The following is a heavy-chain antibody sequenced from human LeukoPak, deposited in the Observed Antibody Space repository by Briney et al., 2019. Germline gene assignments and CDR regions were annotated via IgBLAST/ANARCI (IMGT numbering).Heavy chain of an antibody. V-gene: IGHV4-34*01. Sequence: SETLSLTCAVYDGSFSGYYRSWIRQPPGKGLEWIGEINHSGSTNYNPSLKSRVTISVDTSKNQFSLKLSSVTAADTAVYYCARGRYSYGAHWVDYWGQGTLVTVSS. CDR1: DGSFSGYY. CDR2: INHSGST. CDR3: ARGRYSYGAHWVDY. J-gene: IGHJ4*02. D-gene: IGHD5-18*01.